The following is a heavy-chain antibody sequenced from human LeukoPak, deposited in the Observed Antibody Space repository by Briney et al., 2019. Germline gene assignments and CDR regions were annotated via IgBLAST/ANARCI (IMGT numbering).Heavy chain of an antibody. CDR1: GYTFTNYG. Sequence: ASVKVSCKAAGYTFTNYGVSWGRQSPGQRRGWRGWISAYDGNTNYAQKLQGRVTMTTDTSTSTAYMELRSLRSDDTAVYYCVRAREDHLMYFFYYGGPGTMVTVS. J-gene: IGHJ4*02. D-gene: IGHD1-26*01. CDR2: ISAYDGNT. CDR3: VRAREDHLMYFFYY. V-gene: IGHV1-18*01.